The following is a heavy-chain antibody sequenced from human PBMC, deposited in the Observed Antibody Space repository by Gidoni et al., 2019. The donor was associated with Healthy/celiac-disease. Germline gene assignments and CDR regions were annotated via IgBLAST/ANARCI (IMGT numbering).Heavy chain of an antibody. CDR1: GCTFSSYA. D-gene: IGHD3-22*01. CDR3: AKDSAYYDSSGYSPFDY. CDR2: ISGSGGST. J-gene: IGHJ4*02. V-gene: IGHV3-23*01. Sequence: EVQPLESGGGLVQPGGSLRLVCAASGCTFSSYAMSWVRQARGKELEGVSAISGSGGSTYYADSVKGRFTISRDNSKNTLYLQMNSLRAEDTAVYYCAKDSAYYDSSGYSPFDYWGQGTLVTVSS.